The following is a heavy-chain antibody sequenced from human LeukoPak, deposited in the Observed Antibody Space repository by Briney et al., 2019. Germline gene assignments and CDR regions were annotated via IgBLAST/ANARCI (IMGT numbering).Heavy chain of an antibody. D-gene: IGHD5-18*01. CDR1: GFAFSSYA. Sequence: GGSLRLSCAASGFAFSSYAMSWVRQAPGKGLEWVSAISGSGGSTYYADSVKGRFTISRDNSENTLYPQTNSLRAEDKAVYYCAKDVGYSYGYTSYFDYWGQGTLVTVSS. CDR3: AKDVGYSYGYTSYFDY. V-gene: IGHV3-23*01. J-gene: IGHJ4*02. CDR2: ISGSGGST.